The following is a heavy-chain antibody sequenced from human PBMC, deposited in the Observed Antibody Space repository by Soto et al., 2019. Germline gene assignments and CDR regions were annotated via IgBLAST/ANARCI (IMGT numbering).Heavy chain of an antibody. CDR2: IYYSGST. V-gene: IGHV4-31*03. CDR1: GGSISSGGYY. CDR3: ARGYCSGGSCWYYYYHYMQL. D-gene: IGHD2-15*01. J-gene: IGHJ6*03. Sequence: SETLSLTCTVSGGSISSGGYYWSWIRQHPGKGLEWIGYIYYSGSTYYNPSLKSRVTISVDTSKNQFSLKLSSVTAADTAVYYCARGYCSGGSCWYYYYHYMQLWGKGTRATVSS.